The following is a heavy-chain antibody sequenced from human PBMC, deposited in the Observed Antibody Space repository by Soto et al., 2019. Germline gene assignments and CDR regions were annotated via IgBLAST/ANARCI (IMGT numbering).Heavy chain of an antibody. CDR1: GYSFISYW. CDR3: ARKDYGGNSVDY. CDR2: IYPADSDT. J-gene: IGHJ4*02. Sequence: GESLKISCKGSGYSFISYWIGWVRQMPGKGLEWMGIIYPADSDTRYSPSFPGQVTISADKSISTAYLQWSSLEASDTAMYFCARKDYGGNSVDYWGQGTLVTVSS. D-gene: IGHD4-17*01. V-gene: IGHV5-51*01.